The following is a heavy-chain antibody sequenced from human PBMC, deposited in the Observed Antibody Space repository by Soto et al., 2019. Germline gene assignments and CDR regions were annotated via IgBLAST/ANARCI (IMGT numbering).Heavy chain of an antibody. D-gene: IGHD6-6*01. CDR3: ARGRSTSRY. J-gene: IGHJ4*02. CDR1: GGSISNYY. Sequence: QVQLQESGPGLVKPSETLSLTCTVSGGSISNYYWSWIRQPPGKGLEWIGYIYYSGSTSYNPSLKRRVTRTADTSKNQFSLKLSSVTAADTAVYYCARGRSTSRYWGQGTLVTVSS. CDR2: IYYSGST. V-gene: IGHV4-59*08.